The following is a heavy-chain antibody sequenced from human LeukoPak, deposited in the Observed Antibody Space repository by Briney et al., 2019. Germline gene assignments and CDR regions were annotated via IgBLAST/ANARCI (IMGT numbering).Heavy chain of an antibody. V-gene: IGHV3-30*18. CDR1: GFTFSSYG. Sequence: GGSLRLSCAASGFTFSSYGMHWVRQAPGKGLEWVAVISYDGSNKYYADSVKGRFTISRENSKNTLYLQMNSLRAEDTAVYYCAKDLGGWSPGDYWGQGTLVTVSS. CDR3: AKDLGGWSPGDY. J-gene: IGHJ4*02. D-gene: IGHD6-19*01. CDR2: ISYDGSNK.